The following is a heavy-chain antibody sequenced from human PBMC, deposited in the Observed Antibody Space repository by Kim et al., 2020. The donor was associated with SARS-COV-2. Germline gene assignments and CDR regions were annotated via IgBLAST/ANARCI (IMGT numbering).Heavy chain of an antibody. D-gene: IGHD3-3*01. CDR3: ASTSRLRSTIFGVVSGDYYYYYMDV. CDR2: IYYSGST. CDR1: GGSISSGDYY. Sequence: SETLSLTCTVSGGSISSGDYYWSWIRQPPGKGLEWIGYIYYSGSTYYNPSLKSRVTISVDTSKNQFSLKLSSVTAADTAVYYCASTSRLRSTIFGVVSGDYYYYYMDVWGKGTTVTVSS. J-gene: IGHJ6*03. V-gene: IGHV4-30-4*01.